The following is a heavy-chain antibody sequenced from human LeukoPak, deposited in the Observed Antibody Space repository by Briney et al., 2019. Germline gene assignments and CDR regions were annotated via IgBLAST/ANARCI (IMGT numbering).Heavy chain of an antibody. D-gene: IGHD6-19*01. CDR2: INSDGSNT. V-gene: IGHV3-74*01. J-gene: IGHJ4*02. Sequence: LAGGSLRLSCAASGFTFSSYWMHWFRQAPGKGLVWVSRINSDGSNTNYADSVQGRFTISRDNAKNTLYLQMNSLRAEDTAVYYCVRGSSGWYGQDYWGQGTLVTVSS. CDR3: VRGSSGWYGQDY. CDR1: GFTFSSYW.